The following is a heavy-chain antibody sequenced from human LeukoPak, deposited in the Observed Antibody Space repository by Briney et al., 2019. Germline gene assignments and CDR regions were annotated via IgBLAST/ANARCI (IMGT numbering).Heavy chain of an antibody. J-gene: IGHJ4*02. Sequence: SEALSLTCTVSGGTISNYYWNWIRQPPGKGLEWIGYIYYTGSTNYNPSLKSRVTISVDTSKNQFFLKLSSVTAADTAVYYRARISYGYSDYWGQGTLVTVSS. CDR3: ARISYGYSDY. CDR1: GGTISNYY. CDR2: IYYTGST. V-gene: IGHV4-59*01. D-gene: IGHD5-18*01.